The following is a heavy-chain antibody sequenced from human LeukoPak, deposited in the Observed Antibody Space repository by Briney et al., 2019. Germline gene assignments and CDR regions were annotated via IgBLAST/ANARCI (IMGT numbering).Heavy chain of an antibody. V-gene: IGHV1-2*06. CDR3: ARTWNAGGYYSIGY. CDR1: GDTFTGYY. D-gene: IGHD3-22*01. Sequence: ASVKVSCKASGDTFTGYYMHWVRQAPGQGLEWMGRINPNSGGTNYAQKFQGRVTMTRDTSISTAYMELSRLRSDDTAVYYCARTWNAGGYYSIGYWGQGTLVTVSS. CDR2: INPNSGGT. J-gene: IGHJ4*02.